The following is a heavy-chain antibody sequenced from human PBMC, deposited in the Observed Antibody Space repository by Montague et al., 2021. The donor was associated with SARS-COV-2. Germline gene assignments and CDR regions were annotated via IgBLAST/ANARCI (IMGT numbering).Heavy chain of an antibody. CDR2: IYYSGST. J-gene: IGHJ6*02. CDR1: GGSISSYY. CDR3: VRERIQLWPWGMDV. Sequence: SETLSLTCTVSGGSISSYYWSWIRQPPGKGLEWIGYIYYSGSTKXNPSLKSRVTISVDTSKNQFSLNLSSVTAADTAVYYCVRERIQLWPWGMDVWGQGTTVTVSS. D-gene: IGHD5-18*01. V-gene: IGHV4-59*13.